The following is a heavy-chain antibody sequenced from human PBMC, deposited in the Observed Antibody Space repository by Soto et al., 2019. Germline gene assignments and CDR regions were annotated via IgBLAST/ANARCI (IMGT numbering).Heavy chain of an antibody. CDR1: GGSISSGYYY. CDR3: ASSXXXXXXV. V-gene: IGHV4-30-4*01. Sequence: QVQLQESGPGLVKPSQTLSLTCSVSGGSISSGYYYWSWIRQPPGKGLEWIGNIYYSGDNYCKPXXNSRLXXXXXXXXXXXSLKXXXXXXXXXALYYCASSXXXXXXVWGQ. D-gene: IGHD2-21*01. CDR2: IYYSGDN. J-gene: IGHJ3*01.